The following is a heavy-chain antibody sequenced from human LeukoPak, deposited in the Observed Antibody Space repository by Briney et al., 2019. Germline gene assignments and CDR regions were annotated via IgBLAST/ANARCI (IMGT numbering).Heavy chain of an antibody. D-gene: IGHD2-2*01. CDR2: ISGSGGST. Sequence: PGGSLRLSCAASGFTFSSFATSWVRQAPGKGLEWVSGISGSGGSTYYADSVKGRFTISRDNSKNTLYLQMNSLRAEDTAVYYCASWGIVVVPAALPTDAFDYWGQGTLVTVSS. V-gene: IGHV3-23*01. CDR1: GFTFSSFA. J-gene: IGHJ4*02. CDR3: ASWGIVVVPAALPTDAFDY.